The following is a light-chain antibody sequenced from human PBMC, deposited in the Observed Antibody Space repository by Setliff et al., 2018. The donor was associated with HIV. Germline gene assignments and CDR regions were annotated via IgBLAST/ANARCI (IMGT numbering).Light chain of an antibody. CDR2: KNN. Sequence: QSVLTQPPPASGTPGQRVTISCSGSSSNIGSNTVNWYQQVPGTAPKLLIYKNNQRPSGVPDRFSCSKSGTSASLAISGLQSEDGADYYCAAWDDSLSVFVFGTGTKVTVL. J-gene: IGLJ1*01. CDR1: SSNIGSNT. CDR3: AAWDDSLSVFV. V-gene: IGLV1-44*01.